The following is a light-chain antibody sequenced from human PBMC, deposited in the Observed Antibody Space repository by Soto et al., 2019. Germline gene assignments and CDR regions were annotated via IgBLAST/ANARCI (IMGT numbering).Light chain of an antibody. CDR2: GAS. CDR1: QGISSD. Sequence: IQLTQSPSSLSASVGDRVNITCRASQGISSDLGWYQQKPGKAPKLLIYGASTLHSGVPSRFSGSGSGTDFTLTIRSLQPDDSATYYCQQLNTYPWTFGRGTEVEIK. J-gene: IGKJ1*01. CDR3: QQLNTYPWT. V-gene: IGKV1-9*01.